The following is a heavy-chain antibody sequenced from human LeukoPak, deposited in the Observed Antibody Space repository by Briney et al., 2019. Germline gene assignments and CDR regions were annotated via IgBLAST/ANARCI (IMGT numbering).Heavy chain of an antibody. D-gene: IGHD6-19*01. V-gene: IGHV3-7*01. J-gene: IGHJ4*02. Sequence: QSGGSLRLSCAASGFTFDDYGMSWVRQAPGKGLEWVANIKQDGGEKYYVDSVKGRFTIFRDNSRNSLYLQMNSLREDDTAVYYCARSQWLALFYFDYWGQGTLVTVSS. CDR1: GFTFDDYG. CDR2: IKQDGGEK. CDR3: ARSQWLALFYFDY.